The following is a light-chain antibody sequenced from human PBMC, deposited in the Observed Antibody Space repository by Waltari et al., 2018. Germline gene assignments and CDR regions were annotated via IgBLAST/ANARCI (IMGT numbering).Light chain of an antibody. Sequence: IMLTQSPGTLSLSPGERATLSCRASQSISRYLAWYQQKPGQAPRLLIYGASTRATGIPDRFSGSGSGTDFSLTISGLVPEDSAVYYCQHHFRLPATFGQGTRLEIK. CDR2: GAS. CDR3: QHHFRLPAT. V-gene: IGKV3-20*01. CDR1: QSISRY. J-gene: IGKJ5*01.